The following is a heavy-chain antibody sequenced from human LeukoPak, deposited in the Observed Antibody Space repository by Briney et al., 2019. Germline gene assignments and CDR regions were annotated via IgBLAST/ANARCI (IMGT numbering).Heavy chain of an antibody. CDR3: ARAYYYGSGSYLYYFDY. D-gene: IGHD3-10*01. V-gene: IGHV3-74*01. J-gene: IGHJ4*02. Sequence: PGGSLRLSCAASGFTFSSYWMHWVRQAPGKGLVWVSRINSDGSSTSYADSVKGRFTISRDNAKNTLYLQMNSLRAEDTAVYYCARAYYYGSGSYLYYFDYWGQGTLVTVSS. CDR2: INSDGSST. CDR1: GFTFSSYW.